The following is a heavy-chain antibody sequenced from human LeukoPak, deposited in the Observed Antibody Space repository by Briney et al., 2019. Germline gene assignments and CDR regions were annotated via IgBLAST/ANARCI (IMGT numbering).Heavy chain of an antibody. CDR3: ATRPDGNDVPYFDY. D-gene: IGHD5-12*01. Sequence: GGSLRLSCAASGLTVGFKCMSWVRQAPGKGLEGVSIIYSGGSSYYADSVKGRFTVPRDTSKNTLYLQMNSLRAEDTAVYYCATRPDGNDVPYFDYWGQGTLVTVSS. V-gene: IGHV3-66*01. CDR2: IYSGGSS. CDR1: GLTVGFKC. J-gene: IGHJ4*02.